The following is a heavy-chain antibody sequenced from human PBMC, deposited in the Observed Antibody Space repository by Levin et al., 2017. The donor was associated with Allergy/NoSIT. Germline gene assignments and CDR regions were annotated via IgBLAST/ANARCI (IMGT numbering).Heavy chain of an antibody. CDR3: ARAGRPNTAIIYYYYYGMDV. CDR1: GGTFSSYA. D-gene: IGHD5-18*01. J-gene: IGHJ6*02. CDR2: IIPIFGTA. V-gene: IGHV1-69*13. Sequence: ASVKVSCKASGGTFSSYAISWVRQAPGQGLEWMGGIIPIFGTANYAQKFQGRVTITADESTSTAYMELSSLRSEDTAVYYCARAGRPNTAIIYYYYYGMDVWGQGTTVTVSS.